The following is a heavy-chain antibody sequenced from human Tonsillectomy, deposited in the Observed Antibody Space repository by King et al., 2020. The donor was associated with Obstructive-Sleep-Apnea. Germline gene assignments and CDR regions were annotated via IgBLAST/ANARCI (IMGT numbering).Heavy chain of an antibody. CDR1: GGSISSYC. Sequence: QLQESGPGLVKPSETLSLTCTVSGGSISSYCWSWIRQPPGKGLEWIGCIYYSGSTTYNPSLKSRVTISVDTFKNHFSLNLNSVTAADTAVYYCARHYYDSSGSLNWFDPWGQGTQVTVSS. J-gene: IGHJ5*02. V-gene: IGHV4-59*08. CDR2: IYYSGST. CDR3: ARHYYDSSGSLNWFDP. D-gene: IGHD3-22*01.